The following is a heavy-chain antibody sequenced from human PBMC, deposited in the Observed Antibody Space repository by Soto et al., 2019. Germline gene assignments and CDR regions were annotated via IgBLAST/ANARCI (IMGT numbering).Heavy chain of an antibody. CDR3: ARDRGSSMSHEGATNWFDP. CDR1: GYTFTSFY. CDR2: INPSGGST. Sequence: ASVKVSGKASGYTFTSFYMHWVRQAPGQGLEWMGIINPSGGSTSYAQKFQGRVTMTRDTSTSTVYMELSSLRSEDTAVYYCARDRGSSMSHEGATNWFDPWGQGTLVTVSS. J-gene: IGHJ5*02. D-gene: IGHD6-6*01. V-gene: IGHV1-46*01.